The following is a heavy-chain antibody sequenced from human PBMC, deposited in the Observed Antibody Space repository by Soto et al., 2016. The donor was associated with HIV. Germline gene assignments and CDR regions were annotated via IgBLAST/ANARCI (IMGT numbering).Heavy chain of an antibody. CDR2: ISTNGDNT. Sequence: EVQLVESGGGVVQPGGSLRLSCEASGFTFKNYALHWVRQAPGKGLEWVSLISTNGDNTYYADSVKGRFTISRDNSKNSLYLQMDNLRPEDTALYYCVKDNWCPQCAFDLWGQGTMVTVSS. V-gene: IGHV3-43*02. CDR1: GFTFKNYA. CDR3: VKDNWCPQCAFDL. D-gene: IGHD2-8*01. J-gene: IGHJ3*01.